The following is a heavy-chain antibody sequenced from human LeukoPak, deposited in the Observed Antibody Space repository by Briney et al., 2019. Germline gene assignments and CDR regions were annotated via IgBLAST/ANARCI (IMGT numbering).Heavy chain of an antibody. D-gene: IGHD5-12*01. CDR3: AGDTGAAISVFDI. Sequence: SQTLSLTCAISGDSVSSNSAVWNWLRQSPSRGLEWLGRTYYRSKWYNDYAVTVKSRITVNPDTSKNQFSLQLNSVTPEDTAMYYCAGDTGAAISVFDIWGQGTMVTVSS. J-gene: IGHJ3*02. CDR2: TYYRSKWYN. CDR1: GDSVSSNSAV. V-gene: IGHV6-1*01.